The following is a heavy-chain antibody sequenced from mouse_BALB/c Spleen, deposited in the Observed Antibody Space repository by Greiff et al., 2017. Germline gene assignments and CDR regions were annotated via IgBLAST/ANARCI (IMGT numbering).Heavy chain of an antibody. CDR3: ARYGAYYFDY. J-gene: IGHJ2*01. CDR2: INPSNGRT. CDR1: GYTFTSYW. Sequence: QVQLQQPGAELVKPGASVKLSCKASGYTFTSYWMHWVKQRPGQGLEWIGEINPSNGRTNYNEKFKSKATLTVDKSSSTAYMQLSSLTSEDSAVYCCARYGAYYFDYWGEGTTLTVSS. V-gene: IGHV1S81*02. D-gene: IGHD1-1*02.